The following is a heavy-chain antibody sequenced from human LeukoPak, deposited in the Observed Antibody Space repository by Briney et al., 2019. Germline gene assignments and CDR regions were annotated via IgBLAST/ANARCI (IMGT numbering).Heavy chain of an antibody. CDR1: GFTFSNYA. J-gene: IGHJ3*02. V-gene: IGHV3-23*01. CDR2: ISGNEGTT. CDR3: AKGSYSSGWPDLFDI. D-gene: IGHD6-19*01. Sequence: GGSLRLSCAASGFTFSNYAMSWVRQAPGKGLEWLSDISGNEGTTHYADSLKGRFTISRDNSKNTVYLQVNSLRPEDTAVYFCAKGSYSSGWPDLFDIWGQGTTVIVSS.